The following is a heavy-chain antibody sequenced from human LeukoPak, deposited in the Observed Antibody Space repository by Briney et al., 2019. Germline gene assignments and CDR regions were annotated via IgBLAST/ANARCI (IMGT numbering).Heavy chain of an antibody. CDR3: AKGGGYGSGNRRHWFDP. J-gene: IGHJ5*02. V-gene: IGHV3-23*01. CDR2: ISGSGGST. Sequence: GGSLRLSCAASGFTFSSYAMSWVRQAPGKGLEWVSAISGSGGSTYYADSVKGRFTISRDNSKNTLYLQMNSLRAEDTAVYYCAKGGGYGSGNRRHWFDPWGQGTLVTVSS. D-gene: IGHD3-10*01. CDR1: GFTFSSYA.